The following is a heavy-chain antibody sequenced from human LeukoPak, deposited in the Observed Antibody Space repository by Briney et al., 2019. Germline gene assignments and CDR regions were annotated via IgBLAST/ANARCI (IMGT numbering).Heavy chain of an antibody. CDR2: TYYRSKWYN. J-gene: IGHJ6*02. CDR3: ARELGDYEAGMDV. Sequence: SQTLSLTCAISGDSVSSNSAALNWSRQSPSRGLEWLGRTYYRSKWYNDYAVSVKSRITINPDTSKNQFSLQLNSVTPEDTAVYYCARELGDYEAGMDVWGQGTTVTVSS. V-gene: IGHV6-1*01. D-gene: IGHD4-17*01. CDR1: GDSVSSNSAA.